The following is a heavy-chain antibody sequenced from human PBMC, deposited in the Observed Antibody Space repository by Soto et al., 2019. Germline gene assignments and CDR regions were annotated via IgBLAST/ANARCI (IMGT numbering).Heavy chain of an antibody. Sequence: QVQLVESGGGVVPPGRSLRLSCVGSGFTFSQYGINWVRQAPGKGLEWVALIWWGGSDTFYGESVKGRFTISRDDSKSTAYLQMDSLRVDESGLYSCARRIGDGIDYWGQGTLVTVSS. CDR2: IWWGGSDT. D-gene: IGHD3-16*01. CDR1: GFTFSQYG. CDR3: ARRIGDGIDY. V-gene: IGHV3-33*01. J-gene: IGHJ4*02.